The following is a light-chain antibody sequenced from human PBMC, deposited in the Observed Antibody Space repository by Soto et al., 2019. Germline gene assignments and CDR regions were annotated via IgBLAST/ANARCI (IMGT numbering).Light chain of an antibody. CDR2: EVS. J-gene: IGLJ2*01. Sequence: QSVLTQPASVSGSPGQSITISCTGTSSDVGGYYYVSWYQRHPGKAPKLMIYEVSKRPSGVSNRFSGSKSGNTASLTISGLQAEDEADYYCNSFTSRRSVVFGGGTKLTVL. CDR3: NSFTSRRSVV. CDR1: SSDVGGYYY. V-gene: IGLV2-14*01.